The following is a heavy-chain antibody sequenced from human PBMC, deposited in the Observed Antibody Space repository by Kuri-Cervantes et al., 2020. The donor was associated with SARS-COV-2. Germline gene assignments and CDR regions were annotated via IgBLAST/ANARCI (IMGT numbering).Heavy chain of an antibody. Sequence: GESLKISCKASGYTFTSYGISWVRQAPGQGLEWMGWISAYNGNTNYAQKLQGRVTLTRDTSISTAYMELNRLRSDDTAVYYCARDPGYCSGGTCLDYWGQGTLVTVSS. CDR2: ISAYNGNT. D-gene: IGHD2-15*01. V-gene: IGHV1-18*01. J-gene: IGHJ4*02. CDR1: GYTFTSYG. CDR3: ARDPGYCSGGTCLDY.